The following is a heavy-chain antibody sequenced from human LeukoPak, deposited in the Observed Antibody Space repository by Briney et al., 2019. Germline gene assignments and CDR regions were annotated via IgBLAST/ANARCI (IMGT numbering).Heavy chain of an antibody. Sequence: SETLSLTCTVSGDSISTYYWSWIRQPAGKGLEWIWRINTSGSTNYNPSLKSRVTMSVDTSKNQFSLKLSSVTAADTAVYYCARQTDKAAGGTFAFDYWGQGALVTVS. CDR3: ARQTDKAAGGTFAFDY. CDR2: INTSGST. D-gene: IGHD6-13*01. J-gene: IGHJ4*02. V-gene: IGHV4-4*07. CDR1: GDSISTYY.